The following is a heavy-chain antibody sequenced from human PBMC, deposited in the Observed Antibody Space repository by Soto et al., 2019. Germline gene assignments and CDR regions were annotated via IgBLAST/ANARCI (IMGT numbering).Heavy chain of an antibody. D-gene: IGHD3-22*01. CDR2: FDPEDGET. CDR3: ATHYYDSSGYYYVVAFDI. V-gene: IGHV1-24*01. CDR1: GYTLTELS. J-gene: IGHJ3*02. Sequence: GASVKVSCKVSGYTLTELSMHWVRQAPRKGLEWMGGFDPEDGETIYAQKFQGRVTMTEDTSTDTAYMELSSLRSEDTAVYYCATHYYDSSGYYYVVAFDIWGQGTMVTVSS.